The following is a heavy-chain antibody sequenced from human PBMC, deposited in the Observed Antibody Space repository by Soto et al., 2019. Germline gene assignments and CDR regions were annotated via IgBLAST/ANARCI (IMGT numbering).Heavy chain of an antibody. Sequence: GGSLRLCCVASGLTFRSYWMHWVRQAPGKGLVWVSRINTDGSVAMYVDSVKGRLTISRDNAKNTLYLHMNSLRAEDTAVYYCVRDMHLGRLYSWGQGTLVTVSS. V-gene: IGHV3-74*03. CDR2: INTDGSVA. CDR1: GLTFRSYW. D-gene: IGHD3-16*01. J-gene: IGHJ4*02. CDR3: VRDMHLGRLYS.